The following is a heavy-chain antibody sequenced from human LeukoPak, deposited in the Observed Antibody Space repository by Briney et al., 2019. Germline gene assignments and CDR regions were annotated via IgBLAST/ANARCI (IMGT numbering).Heavy chain of an antibody. CDR1: GYTFTGYY. CDR2: INPNSGGT. D-gene: IGHD3-10*01. CDR3: ARDYYGSGPLYYYGMDV. V-gene: IGHV1-2*02. J-gene: IGHJ6*02. Sequence: ASVKVSCKASGYTFTGYYMHWVRQAPGQGLEWMGWINPNSGGTNYAQKFQGRATMTRDTSISTAYMELSRLRSDDTAVYYCARDYYGSGPLYYYGMDVWGQGTTVTVSS.